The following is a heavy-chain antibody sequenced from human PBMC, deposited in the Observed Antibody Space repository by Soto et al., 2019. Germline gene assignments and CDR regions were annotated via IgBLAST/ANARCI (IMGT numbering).Heavy chain of an antibody. D-gene: IGHD2-2*01. CDR2: IYPYDSDT. CDR3: ARHLVGSTRGNFDY. J-gene: IGHJ4*01. Sequence: GESLKISCKTSGYSFTSYWIGWVRQMPGKGMELMGNIYPYDSDTRYSPSFQGQVTISADTSITTAYLQWSGLMASDTAMYFCARHLVGSTRGNFDYWGQGTLVTVSS. V-gene: IGHV5-51*01. CDR1: GYSFTSYW.